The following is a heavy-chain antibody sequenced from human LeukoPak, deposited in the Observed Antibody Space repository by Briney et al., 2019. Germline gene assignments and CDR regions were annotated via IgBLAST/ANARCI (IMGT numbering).Heavy chain of an antibody. CDR1: GFSFNIYG. V-gene: IGHV3-23*01. CDR2: VGGGPDI. J-gene: IGHJ4*02. Sequence: GGSLRLSCVASGFSFNIYGMSWVRQAPGKGLEWVSSVGGGPDIHHADSVKGRFTGSRDDAKSTVYLQMNSLSAEDTAVYYCARDPSSSSAFDYWGQGTLVTVSS. CDR3: ARDPSSSSAFDY. D-gene: IGHD6-6*01.